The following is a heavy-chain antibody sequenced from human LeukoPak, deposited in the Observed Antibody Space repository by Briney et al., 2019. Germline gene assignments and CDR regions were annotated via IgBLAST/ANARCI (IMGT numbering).Heavy chain of an antibody. CDR1: GFTFDDYA. CDR2: FSGNGAGT. V-gene: IGHV3-23*01. Sequence: GRSLRLSCAASGFTFDDYAMHWVRQVPGKGLEWVSTFSGNGAGTHHADSVKSRFTISRDNSKNTLYLQMNSLRAEDTAVYYCAKGRGYSDYAFDYWGQGTLVTVSS. J-gene: IGHJ4*02. D-gene: IGHD5-12*01. CDR3: AKGRGYSDYAFDY.